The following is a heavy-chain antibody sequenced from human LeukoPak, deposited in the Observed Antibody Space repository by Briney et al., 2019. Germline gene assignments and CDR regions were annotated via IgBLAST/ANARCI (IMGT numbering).Heavy chain of an antibody. CDR3: ASIGGSSLEY. CDR2: ISPQCGGT. CDR1: GYTFTDHY. Sequence: GVSVKVSCKASGYTFTDHYMHWVRQAHGQGLEWVGWISPQCGGTHYAQKFQGRVTMTRDTSINTAYMEVSRLRSDDTAVYYCASIGGSSLEYWGQGTLDSLSS. V-gene: IGHV1-2*02. J-gene: IGHJ4*02. D-gene: IGHD4-23*01.